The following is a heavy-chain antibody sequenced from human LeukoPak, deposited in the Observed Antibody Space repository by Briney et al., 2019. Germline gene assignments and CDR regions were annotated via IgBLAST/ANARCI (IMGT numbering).Heavy chain of an antibody. CDR2: INPSGGST. V-gene: IGHV1-46*01. Sequence: GASVKVSCKASGYTFTSYYMHWVRQAPGQGLEWMGIINPSGGSTSYAQKFQGRVTMTRDTSTSTVYMELSSLRSGDTAVYYCARDPGRIAAAGGYYFDYWGQGTLVTVSS. CDR3: ARDPGRIAAAGGYYFDY. CDR1: GYTFTSYY. D-gene: IGHD6-13*01. J-gene: IGHJ4*02.